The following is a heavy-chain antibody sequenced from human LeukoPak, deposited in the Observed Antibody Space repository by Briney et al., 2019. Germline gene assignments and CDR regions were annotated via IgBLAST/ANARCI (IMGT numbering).Heavy chain of an antibody. CDR3: AREILGGFNPGAY. Sequence: SETLSLTCTVSLDSTTSNFWSWVRQPPGKGLEWIGEIHRSGGPNYNPSLQSRVTISIDRSRNQIALELSSVTAADTAVYYCAREILGGFNPGAYWGQGTLVTVSS. J-gene: IGHJ4*02. CDR2: IHRSGGP. D-gene: IGHD1-14*01. CDR1: LDSTTSNF. V-gene: IGHV4-4*02.